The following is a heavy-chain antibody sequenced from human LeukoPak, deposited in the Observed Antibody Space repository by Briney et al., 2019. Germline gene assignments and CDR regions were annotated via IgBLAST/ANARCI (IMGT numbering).Heavy chain of an antibody. CDR3: ARDHAYRADY. D-gene: IGHD2-2*01. CDR1: GFTFSNYW. Sequence: PGGSLRLSCAASGFTFSNYWMSWVRQAPGKGLEWVANINQDESKKYYADSVKGRFTISRDNAKNSLYLQMSSLTAEDTAIYYCARDHAYRADYWGQGTLVTVSS. J-gene: IGHJ4*02. CDR2: INQDESKK. V-gene: IGHV3-7*01.